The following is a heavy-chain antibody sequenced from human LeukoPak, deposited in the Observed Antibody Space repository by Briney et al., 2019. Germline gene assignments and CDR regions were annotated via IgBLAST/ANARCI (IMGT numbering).Heavy chain of an antibody. CDR3: GKNMIYYPYYTDV. CDR1: GFTFSGYG. CDR2: ISDSGGST. J-gene: IGHJ6*03. D-gene: IGHD2-8*01. V-gene: IGHV3-23*01. Sequence: GGSLRLSCAASGFTFSGYGMSWVRQAPGKGLEWVAGISDSGGSTYYADSVKGRFTISRDNSKNTLYLQMSSLRAEDTAIYYCGKNMIYYPYYTDVWGKGTTVTISS.